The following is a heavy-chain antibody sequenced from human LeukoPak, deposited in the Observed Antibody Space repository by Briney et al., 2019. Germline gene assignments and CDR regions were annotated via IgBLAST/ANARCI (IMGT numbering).Heavy chain of an antibody. CDR1: GYTFTSYG. J-gene: IGHJ4*02. Sequence: ASVKVSCKASGYTFTSYGISWVRQAPGQGLEWMGWISAYNGNTNYAQKLQGRVTMTTDTSTSTAYMELSSLRSEDTAVYYCATAPLEQWLGFDYWGQGTLVTVSS. CDR2: ISAYNGNT. CDR3: ATAPLEQWLGFDY. D-gene: IGHD6-19*01. V-gene: IGHV1-18*01.